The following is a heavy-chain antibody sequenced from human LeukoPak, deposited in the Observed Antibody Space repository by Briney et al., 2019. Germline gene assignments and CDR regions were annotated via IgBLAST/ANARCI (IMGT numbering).Heavy chain of an antibody. CDR1: GFTFSSYA. CDR2: ISGSGGST. V-gene: IGHV3-23*01. CDR3: AKDPKRITIFGVAINGEYLQH. Sequence: PGGSLRLSCAASGFTFSSYAMSWVPQAPGKGLEWVSAISGSGGSTYYADSVKGRFTISRDNSKNTLYLQMNSLRAENTAVYYCAKDPKRITIFGVAINGEYLQHWGQGTLVTVSS. D-gene: IGHD3-3*01. J-gene: IGHJ1*01.